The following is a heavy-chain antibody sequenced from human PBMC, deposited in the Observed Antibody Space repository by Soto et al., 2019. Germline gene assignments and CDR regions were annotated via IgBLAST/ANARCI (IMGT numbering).Heavy chain of an antibody. Sequence: VQVVESGGALVRPGGSLRLSCAVSGFSISDKYMTWVRQAPGKGLEWVSIIYSGGSTYYADSIKDRFIISRDTSKNTVHLQMNDLRAEDTAVYYCAKFGWLLDRDYWGQGTLVTVSS. CDR2: IYSGGST. D-gene: IGHD3-22*01. CDR3: AKFGWLLDRDY. V-gene: IGHV3-53*01. CDR1: GFSISDKY. J-gene: IGHJ4*01.